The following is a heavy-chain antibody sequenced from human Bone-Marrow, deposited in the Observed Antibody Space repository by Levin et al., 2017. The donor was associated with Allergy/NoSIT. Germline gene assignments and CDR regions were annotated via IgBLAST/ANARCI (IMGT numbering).Heavy chain of an antibody. V-gene: IGHV4-4*02. J-gene: IGHJ4*02. CDR3: ARDPLDYGTNSGNY. Sequence: KASETLSLTCTVSGGSISSRTWWSWVRQPPGKGLEWIGEIYHGGRTNYNPSLRSRVTMSVDKSQNQFSLNLNSVTAADTAVYYCARDPLDYGTNSGNYWGQGTLVTVSS. CDR2: IYHGGRT. D-gene: IGHD4-17*01. CDR1: GGSISSRTW.